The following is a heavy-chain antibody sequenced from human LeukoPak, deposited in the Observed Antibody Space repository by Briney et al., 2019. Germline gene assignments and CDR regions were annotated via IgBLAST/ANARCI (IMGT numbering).Heavy chain of an antibody. CDR1: GGSISSSSYY. V-gene: IGHV4-39*01. J-gene: IGHJ4*02. CDR2: IYYSGST. Sequence: SETLSLTCTVSGGSISSSSYYWGWIRQPPGKGLEWIGSIYYSGSTYYNPSLKSRATISVDTSKNQFSLKLSSVTAADTAVYYCARTLDGYPGYFDYWGQGTLVTVSS. CDR3: ARTLDGYPGYFDY. D-gene: IGHD5-24*01.